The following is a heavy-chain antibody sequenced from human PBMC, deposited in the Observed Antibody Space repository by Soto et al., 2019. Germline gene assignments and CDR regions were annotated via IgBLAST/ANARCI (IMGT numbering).Heavy chain of an antibody. J-gene: IGHJ4*02. CDR3: ARASLFFSVRQEEGFEY. CDR2: INPNSGGT. V-gene: IGHV1-2*04. CDR1: GYTFTGYQ. Sequence: ASVKVSCKASGYTFTGYQMHWVRQAPGQGLEWMGWINPNSGGTNYAQKFQGWVTMTRDTSISTAYMELSRLRSDDTAVYYCARASLFFSVRQEEGFEYWGQRTLVRVSS. D-gene: IGHD3-3*01.